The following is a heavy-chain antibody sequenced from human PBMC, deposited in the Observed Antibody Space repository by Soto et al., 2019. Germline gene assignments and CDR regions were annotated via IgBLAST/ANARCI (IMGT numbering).Heavy chain of an antibody. Sequence: ASVKVSCKASGYTLTSYYLHRVRQAPGQGPEWMGIINPSGGITNDAQKFQDRVTMTSDTSTSTVYMELSSLRSEDTAVYYCARGISTTRYYYYYGMDVWGQGTTVTVSS. D-gene: IGHD2-2*01. CDR2: INPSGGIT. V-gene: IGHV1-46*01. CDR3: ARGISTTRYYYYYGMDV. J-gene: IGHJ6*02. CDR1: GYTLTSYY.